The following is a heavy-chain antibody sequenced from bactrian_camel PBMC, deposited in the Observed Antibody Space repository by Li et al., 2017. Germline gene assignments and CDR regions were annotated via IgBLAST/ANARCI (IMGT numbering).Heavy chain of an antibody. CDR1: LNGVSSVR. J-gene: IGHJ4*01. D-gene: IGHD3*01. CDR2: IDNDGTT. Sequence: HVQLVESGGGSVQAGGSLTLSCVASLNGVSSVRMGWFRQTPGKEREGVAHIDNDGTTNYAHSVKGRFTVSKDSDQNIMYLQMNNLKPEDAGLYRCVAESLCAWLGTTEGYFGQGTQVTVS. V-gene: IGHV3S53*01.